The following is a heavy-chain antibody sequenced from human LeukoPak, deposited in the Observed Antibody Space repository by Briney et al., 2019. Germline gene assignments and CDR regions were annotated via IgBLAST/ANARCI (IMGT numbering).Heavy chain of an antibody. Sequence: GGSLRPSCAPSAFSFTDSCMSWTRQAPRKGLEWVSEISSSSIIIYYADSVRGRFTIYRDNARNSLFLQMNSLRPDDAAVYYCARGNDYDSGDLESWGQGTPVTVSS. V-gene: IGHV3-11*01. J-gene: IGHJ4*02. CDR2: ISSSSIII. CDR1: AFSFTDSC. CDR3: ARGNDYDSGDLES. D-gene: IGHD3-22*01.